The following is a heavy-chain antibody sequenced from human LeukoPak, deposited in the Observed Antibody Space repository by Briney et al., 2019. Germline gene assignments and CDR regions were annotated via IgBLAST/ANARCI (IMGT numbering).Heavy chain of an antibody. CDR1: GFTFNTYG. V-gene: IGHV3-7*01. Sequence: PGGSLRLSCAASGFTFNTYGMAWVRQAPGKGLEGVASIKEDGSEKSYVDSVRGRFTISRDNAKNSLYLQMTRLGAEDTDVYYCVRGGSYTSAPWGQGILVTVSS. CDR2: IKEDGSEK. CDR3: VRGGSYTSAP. D-gene: IGHD1-26*01. J-gene: IGHJ5*02.